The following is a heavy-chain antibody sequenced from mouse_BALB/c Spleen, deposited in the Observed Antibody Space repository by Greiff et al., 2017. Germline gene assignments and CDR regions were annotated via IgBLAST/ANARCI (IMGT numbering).Heavy chain of an antibody. CDR1: GYTFTSYY. J-gene: IGHJ2*01. Sequence: VQLKESGAELVKPGASVKLSCKASGYTFTSYYMYWVKQRPGQGLEWIGEINPSNGGTNFNEKFKSKATLTVDKSSSTAYMQLSSLTSEDSAVYYCTSWDFDYWGQGTTLTVSS. CDR3: TSWDFDY. V-gene: IGHV1S81*02. CDR2: INPSNGGT. D-gene: IGHD4-1*01.